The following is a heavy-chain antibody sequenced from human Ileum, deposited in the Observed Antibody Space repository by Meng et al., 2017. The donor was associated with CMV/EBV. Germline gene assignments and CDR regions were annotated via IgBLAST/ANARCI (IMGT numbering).Heavy chain of an antibody. CDR2: IWYDGSNE. J-gene: IGHJ6*02. D-gene: IGHD3-3*01. CDR3: IKNTIFGAVTSGGMDV. V-gene: IGHV3-33*03. CDR1: GFTLSRYG. Sequence: GGSLRLSCAASGFTLSRYGMHWVRQAPGKGPEWVTFIWYDGSNEYYADSVKGRFTISRDISKNTLYLQMNSLRDEDTAVYYCIKNTIFGAVTSGGMDVWGQGTTVTVSS.